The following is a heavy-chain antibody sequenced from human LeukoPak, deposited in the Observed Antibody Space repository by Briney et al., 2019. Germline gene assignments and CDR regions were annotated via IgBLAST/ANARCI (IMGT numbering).Heavy chain of an antibody. CDR2: INAGNGNT. J-gene: IGHJ4*02. D-gene: IGHD1-1*01. CDR3: ARQLTTRGGDY. CDR1: GYTFTSYA. Sequence: GASVKVSFKASGYTFTSYAMHWVRQAPGQRLEWMGWINAGNGNTKYSQKFQGRVTITRDTSASTAYMELSSLRSEDTAVYYCARQLTTRGGDYWGQGTLVTVSS. V-gene: IGHV1-3*01.